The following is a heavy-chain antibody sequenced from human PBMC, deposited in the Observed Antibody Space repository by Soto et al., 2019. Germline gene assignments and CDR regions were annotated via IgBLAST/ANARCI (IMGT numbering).Heavy chain of an antibody. CDR1: GFTFSSYG. Sequence: GGSLRLSCAASGFTFSSYGMHWVRQAPGKGLEWVAVISYDGSNKYYADSVKGRFTISRDNSKNTLYLQMNSLRAEDTAVYYCAKGLCITMVRGVICYYYGMDVWGQGTTVTVSS. D-gene: IGHD3-10*01. J-gene: IGHJ6*02. CDR2: ISYDGSNK. V-gene: IGHV3-30*18. CDR3: AKGLCITMVRGVICYYYGMDV.